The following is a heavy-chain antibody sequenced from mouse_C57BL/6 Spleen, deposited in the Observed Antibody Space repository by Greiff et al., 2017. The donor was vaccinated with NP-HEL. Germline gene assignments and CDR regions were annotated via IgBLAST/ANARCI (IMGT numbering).Heavy chain of an antibody. Sequence: VQLQQSGAELARPGASVKMSCKASGYTFTSYTMHWVKQRPGQGLEWIGYINPSSGYTKYNQKFKDKATLTADRSSSTAYMQLSSLTSEDSAVYYCARRDYYGSSSDYWGQGTTLTVSS. CDR3: ARRDYYGSSSDY. CDR2: INPSSGYT. V-gene: IGHV1-4*01. J-gene: IGHJ2*01. CDR1: GYTFTSYT. D-gene: IGHD1-1*01.